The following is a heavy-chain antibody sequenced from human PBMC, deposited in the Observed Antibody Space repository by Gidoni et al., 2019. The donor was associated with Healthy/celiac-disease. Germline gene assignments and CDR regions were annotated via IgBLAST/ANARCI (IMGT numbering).Heavy chain of an antibody. V-gene: IGHV4-59*01. CDR2: IYYSGST. CDR1: GVSISSYY. D-gene: IGHD3-10*01. CDR3: ARDGSNYYGSGSHDNWFDP. Sequence: QVQLQESGPVLVKPSETLSLTCTVSGVSISSYYWSWIRQPQGKGLVWVGYIYYSGSTNYNPSLKSRVTISVDTSKNQFSLKLSSVTAADTAVYYCARDGSNYYGSGSHDNWFDPWGQGTLVTVSS. J-gene: IGHJ5*02.